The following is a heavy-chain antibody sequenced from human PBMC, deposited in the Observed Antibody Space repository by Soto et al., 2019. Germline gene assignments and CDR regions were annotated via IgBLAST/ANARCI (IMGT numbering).Heavy chain of an antibody. CDR1: GFTFRTYG. CDR3: ARGRVDGGELDL. J-gene: IGHJ4*02. Sequence: VQLVEAGGGVVQPGRSLRLSCAASGFTFRTYGMYWVRQAPGKGMGWVAVIWYDASNKYYADSVKGRFTISRDNSENTLYLQMNSLRAGDTAVYYCARGRVDGGELDLWGQGTLVTVSS. CDR2: IWYDASNK. V-gene: IGHV3-33*01. D-gene: IGHD1-26*01.